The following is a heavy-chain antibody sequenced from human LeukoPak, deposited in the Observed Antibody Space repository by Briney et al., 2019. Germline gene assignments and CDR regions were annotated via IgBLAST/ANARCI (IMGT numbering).Heavy chain of an antibody. Sequence: GGSLRLSCAASGFTFSSYSMNWVRQAPGKGLEWVPSISSSSYIYYADSVKGRFTISRDNAKNSLYLQMNSLRAEDTAVYYCARGGIAVAGTGGYWGQGTLGTVSS. CDR1: GFTFSSYS. V-gene: IGHV3-21*01. CDR2: ISSSSYI. CDR3: ARGGIAVAGTGGY. D-gene: IGHD6-19*01. J-gene: IGHJ4*02.